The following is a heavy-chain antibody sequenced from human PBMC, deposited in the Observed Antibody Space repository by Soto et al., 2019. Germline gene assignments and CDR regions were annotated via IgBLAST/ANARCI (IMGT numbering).Heavy chain of an antibody. CDR2: IYPGDSDT. D-gene: IGHD2-15*01. CDR1: GYSFTSYW. Sequence: PGESLKISCKGSGYSFTSYWIGWVRQMPGKGLEWMGIIYPGDSDTRYSPSFQGQVTISADKSISTAYLQRSSLKASDTAMYYCARLLLGYCSGGSCYYYYGMDVWGQGTTVTVSS. V-gene: IGHV5-51*01. J-gene: IGHJ6*02. CDR3: ARLLLGYCSGGSCYYYYGMDV.